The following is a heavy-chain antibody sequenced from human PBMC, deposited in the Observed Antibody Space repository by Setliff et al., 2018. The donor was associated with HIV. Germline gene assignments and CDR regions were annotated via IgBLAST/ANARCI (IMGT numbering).Heavy chain of an antibody. V-gene: IGHV4-34*01. CDR2: INHHKHT. J-gene: IGHJ4*02. CDR1: GGSFGGYY. D-gene: IGHD2-2*01. Sequence: SETLSLTCVVYGGSFGGYYWSRIRQPPGKGLEWIGEINHHKHTNYNPSLKSRVTISADTSKNQFSLRLSSVTAADTAVYYCARQGLVLVPASIDWRLPPSPIDYWGQGALVTVS. CDR3: ARQGLVLVPASIDWRLPPSPIDY.